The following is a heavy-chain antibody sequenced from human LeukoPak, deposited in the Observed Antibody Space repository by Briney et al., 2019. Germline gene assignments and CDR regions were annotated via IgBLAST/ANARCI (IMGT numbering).Heavy chain of an antibody. D-gene: IGHD1-20*01. V-gene: IGHV5-51*01. CDR1: GYSFTSYW. CDR2: IYPGDSDT. CDR3: ARQGAYNWNPNWFDP. J-gene: IGHJ5*02. Sequence: GESLKISCKGSGYSFTSYWIGWVRQMPGKGLEWMGIIYPGDSDTRYSPSFQGQVTISADKSISTAYLQWSSLKASDTAMYYCARQGAYNWNPNWFDPWGQGTLVTVSS.